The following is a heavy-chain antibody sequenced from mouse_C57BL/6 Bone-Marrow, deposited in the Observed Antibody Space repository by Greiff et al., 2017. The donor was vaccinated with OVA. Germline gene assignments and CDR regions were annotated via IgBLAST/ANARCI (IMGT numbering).Heavy chain of an antibody. CDR1: GYAFSSSW. CDR3: ARDDYGSSSYCFDY. J-gene: IGHJ2*01. Sequence: QVQLQQSGPELVKPGASVKISCKASGYAFSSSWMNWVKQRPGKGLEWIGRIYPGDGDTNYNGKFKGKATLTADKSSSTAYMQLSSLTSEDSAVYFCARDDYGSSSYCFDYWGQGTTLTVSA. D-gene: IGHD1-1*01. V-gene: IGHV1-82*01. CDR2: IYPGDGDT.